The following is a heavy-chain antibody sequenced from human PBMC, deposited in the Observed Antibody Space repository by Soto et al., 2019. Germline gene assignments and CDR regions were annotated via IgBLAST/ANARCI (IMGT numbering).Heavy chain of an antibody. CDR1: GFTFSSYA. CDR2: ISGSGGST. D-gene: IGHD5-12*01. CDR3: AKKDERWLQLGYFDY. J-gene: IGHJ4*02. V-gene: IGHV3-23*01. Sequence: SLRLSCAASGFTFSSYAMSWVRQAPGKGLEWVSAISGSGGSTYYADSVKGRFTISRDNSKNTLYLQMNSLRAEDTAVYYCAKKDERWLQLGYFDYWGQGTLVTVSS.